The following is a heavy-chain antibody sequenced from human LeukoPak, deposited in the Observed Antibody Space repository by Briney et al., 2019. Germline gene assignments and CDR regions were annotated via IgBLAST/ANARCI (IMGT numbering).Heavy chain of an antibody. D-gene: IGHD3-10*01. CDR2: ISAGGDLT. CDR1: GFIFKDFP. J-gene: IGHJ3*02. V-gene: IGHV3-23*01. Sequence: PGGSLRLSCAVSGFIFKDFPMTWVRQAPGKGLEWLSGISAGGDLTFHADSLKGRFTISRDNYKNTLYLQMDSLRAEDTVVYYCAKSLFTSAAGSGRASDIWGQGTMVTVSS. CDR3: AKSLFTSAAGSGRASDI.